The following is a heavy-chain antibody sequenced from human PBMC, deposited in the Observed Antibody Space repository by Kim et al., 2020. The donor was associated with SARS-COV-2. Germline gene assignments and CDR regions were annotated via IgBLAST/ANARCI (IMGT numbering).Heavy chain of an antibody. CDR3: AREERSSPKNFDY. CDR2: ISGSSTYT. CDR1: GFTFSDHY. D-gene: IGHD2-2*01. V-gene: IGHV3-11*05. J-gene: IGHJ4*02. Sequence: GGSLRLSCAASGFTFSDHYMHWMRQTPGKGLEWISYISGSSTYTNYVDSVRGRFTISRDNAKNSLYLQMTSLRADDTAVYYCAREERSSPKNFDYWGQGTLVSVSS.